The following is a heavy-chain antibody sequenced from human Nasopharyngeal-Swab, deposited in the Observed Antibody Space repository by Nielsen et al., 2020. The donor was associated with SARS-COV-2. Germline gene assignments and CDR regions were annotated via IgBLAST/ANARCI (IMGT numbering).Heavy chain of an antibody. J-gene: IGHJ3*02. CDR3: AREGDILTGYYDAFDI. CDR1: GFSLSNSC. V-gene: IGHV3-33*01. Sequence: GRCMRLSSAASGFSLSNSCMRWVRQAPGKGLEWVVVIWYDGSNKYYADSVKGRFTISRDNSKNTLYLQMNSLRAEDTAVYYCAREGDILTGYYDAFDIWGQGTMVTVSS. D-gene: IGHD3-9*01. CDR2: IWYDGSNK.